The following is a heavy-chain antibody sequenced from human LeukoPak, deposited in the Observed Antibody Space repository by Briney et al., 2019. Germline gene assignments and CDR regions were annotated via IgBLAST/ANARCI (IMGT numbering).Heavy chain of an antibody. Sequence: ASVKVSCKASGYTFTGYYMHWVRQAPGQGLEWMGWINPNSGGTNYAQKFQGRVTMTRDTSTSTAYMELSRLRSDDTAVYYCARDASWYTAYYFDYWGQGTLVTVSS. V-gene: IGHV1-2*02. CDR2: INPNSGGT. D-gene: IGHD6-13*01. J-gene: IGHJ4*02. CDR3: ARDASWYTAYYFDY. CDR1: GYTFTGYY.